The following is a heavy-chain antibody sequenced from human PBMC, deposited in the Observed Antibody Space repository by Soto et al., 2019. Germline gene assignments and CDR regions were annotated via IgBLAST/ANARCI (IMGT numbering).Heavy chain of an antibody. Sequence: QVQLVESGGDVVQPGRSLRLSCAASGFTFSSYGMHWVRQAPGKGLEWVALISYDGSNKYYADSVKGRFTISRDNSKNTLYLQMNSLRTEDTAVYYCAKDLGHGGRGAFDIWGQGTMVTVSS. CDR3: AKDLGHGGRGAFDI. J-gene: IGHJ3*02. CDR2: ISYDGSNK. V-gene: IGHV3-30*18. D-gene: IGHD7-27*01. CDR1: GFTFSSYG.